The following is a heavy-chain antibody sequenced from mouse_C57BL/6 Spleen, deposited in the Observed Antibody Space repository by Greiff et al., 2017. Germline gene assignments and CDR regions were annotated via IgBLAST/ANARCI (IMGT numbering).Heavy chain of an antibody. CDR1: GYTFTSYW. V-gene: IGHV1-50*01. Sequence: QVQLQQPGAELVKPGASVKLSCKASGYTFTSYWMQWVKQRPGQGLEWIGEIDPSDSYTNYNQKFKGKATLTVDTSSSTAYMQLSSLTSEDSAVYYCARESHYDGYYRYYAMDYWGQGTSVTVSS. D-gene: IGHD2-3*01. J-gene: IGHJ4*01. CDR2: IDPSDSYT. CDR3: ARESHYDGYYRYYAMDY.